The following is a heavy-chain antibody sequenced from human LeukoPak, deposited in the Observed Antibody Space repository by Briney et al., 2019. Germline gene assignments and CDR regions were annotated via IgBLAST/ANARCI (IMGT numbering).Heavy chain of an antibody. D-gene: IGHD1-26*01. J-gene: IGHJ4*02. CDR1: GFTLSNFA. V-gene: IGHV3-13*01. CDR3: ARQKQSHGNFDY. CDR2: IGTAGDT. Sequence: GGSLRLSCAASGFTLSNFAMHWVRQATGKGLEWVSAIGTAGDTFYPGSVKGRFTISRENAKNSLYLQMNNLRAEDTAMYYCARQKQSHGNFDYWGQGTLVTVSS.